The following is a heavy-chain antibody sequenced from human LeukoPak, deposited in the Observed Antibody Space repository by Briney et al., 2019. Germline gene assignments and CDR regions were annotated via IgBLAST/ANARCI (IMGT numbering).Heavy chain of an antibody. Sequence: ASVKVSCKASGGTFSSYAISWVRQAPGQGLEWMGGITPIFGTANYAQKFQGRVTITADESTSTAYMELSSLRSEDTAVYYCAREVDTAMVNWFDPWGQGTLVTVSS. D-gene: IGHD5-18*01. CDR2: ITPIFGTA. CDR1: GGTFSSYA. V-gene: IGHV1-69*13. CDR3: AREVDTAMVNWFDP. J-gene: IGHJ5*02.